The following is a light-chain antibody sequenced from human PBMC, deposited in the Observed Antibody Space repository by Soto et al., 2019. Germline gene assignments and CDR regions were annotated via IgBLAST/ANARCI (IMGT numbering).Light chain of an antibody. CDR3: SSYTSSTTYV. Sequence: QSVLTQPASVSGSPGQSITISCTGTSSDVGGYNYVSWYQQHPGKAPKLMIYEVSSRPSGVSYRFSGSKSGNTASLTISGLQAEDEADYSCSSYTSSTTYVFGTGTKVTVL. CDR1: SSDVGGYNY. J-gene: IGLJ1*01. V-gene: IGLV2-14*01. CDR2: EVS.